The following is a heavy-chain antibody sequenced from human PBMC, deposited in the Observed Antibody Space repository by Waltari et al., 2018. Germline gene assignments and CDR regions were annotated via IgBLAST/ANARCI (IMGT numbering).Heavy chain of an antibody. CDR1: GGSFSGYY. Sequence: QVQLQQWGAGLLKPSETLSLTCAVYGGSFSGYYWSWIRQPPGKGLEWIGEINHSGSTNYNPSLKSRVTISVDTSKNQFSLKLSSVTAADTAVYYCARGLHLRHVVVIAIRVRWFDPWGQGTLVTVSS. J-gene: IGHJ5*02. CDR2: INHSGST. CDR3: ARGLHLRHVVVIAIRVRWFDP. D-gene: IGHD2-21*01. V-gene: IGHV4-34*01.